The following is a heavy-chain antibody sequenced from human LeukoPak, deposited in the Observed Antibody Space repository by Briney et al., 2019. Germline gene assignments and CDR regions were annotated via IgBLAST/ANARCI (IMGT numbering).Heavy chain of an antibody. D-gene: IGHD3/OR15-3a*01. CDR3: ARHLEKDFWTGISKDYYYYYMDV. Sequence: GGCLRLSYAASGVTFSTYAMNWIRQAPGKGLEWISSIIKSSDYINYADSVRCRFTISRDNAKNSLYLQMNSLRAEDTAVYYCARHLEKDFWTGISKDYYYYYMDVWGKGTTVTVSS. V-gene: IGHV3-21*01. CDR2: IIKSSDYI. CDR1: GVTFSTYA. J-gene: IGHJ6*03.